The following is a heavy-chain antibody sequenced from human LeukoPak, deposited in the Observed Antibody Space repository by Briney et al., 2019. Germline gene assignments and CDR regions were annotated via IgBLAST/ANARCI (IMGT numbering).Heavy chain of an antibody. Sequence: SETLSLTCTVSGGSISGYYWSWIRQPPGKGLEWIGRIYTSGSTNYNPSLKSRVTISVDTSKNQFSLKLSSVTAADPAVYYRARDFTCGGDCYRFAYWGQGTLVTVSS. V-gene: IGHV4-4*07. CDR2: IYTSGST. D-gene: IGHD2-21*02. CDR1: GGSISGYY. J-gene: IGHJ4*02. CDR3: ARDFTCGGDCYRFAY.